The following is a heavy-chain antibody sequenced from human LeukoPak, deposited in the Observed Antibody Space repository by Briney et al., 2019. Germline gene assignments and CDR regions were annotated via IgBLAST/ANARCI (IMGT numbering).Heavy chain of an antibody. D-gene: IGHD3-3*01. J-gene: IGHJ6*04. CDR1: GGSISSSSYY. Sequence: SETLSLTCTVSGGSISSSSYYWGWIRQPPGNGLEWIGEINHSGSTNYNPSLKSRGTISVDTSKKQFSLKLSSVTAADTAVYYCARGPTIFGGPRMDVWGKGTTVTVSS. CDR2: INHSGST. CDR3: ARGPTIFGGPRMDV. V-gene: IGHV4-39*07.